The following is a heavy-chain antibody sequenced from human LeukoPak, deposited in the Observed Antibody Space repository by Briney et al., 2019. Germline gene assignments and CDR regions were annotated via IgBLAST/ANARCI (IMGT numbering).Heavy chain of an antibody. V-gene: IGHV4-38-2*01. D-gene: IGHD1-1*01. Sequence: PSETLSLTCAVSGYSISSGFYWGWIRQPPGKGLEWIGSIYHSGSTYYNPSLKSRVTISVDTSKNQFSLKLSSVTAADTAVYYCARARNWNDGVYFDYWGQGTLVTVSS. CDR3: ARARNWNDGVYFDY. CDR1: GYSISSGFY. J-gene: IGHJ4*02. CDR2: IYHSGST.